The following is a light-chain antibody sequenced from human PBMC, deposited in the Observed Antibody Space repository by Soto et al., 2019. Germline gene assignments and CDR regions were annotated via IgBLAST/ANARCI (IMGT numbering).Light chain of an antibody. Sequence: DIQMTQSPSSLSASVGDRVTITCQASQDISNYLNWYQQKPGKAPKLLIYDASNLETGVPSRFSGSGSGTDFTFTIATLQPEDIGTYYCQLYDTPPFPFGPGTKVDIK. J-gene: IGKJ3*01. CDR3: QLYDTPPFP. V-gene: IGKV1-33*01. CDR2: DAS. CDR1: QDISNY.